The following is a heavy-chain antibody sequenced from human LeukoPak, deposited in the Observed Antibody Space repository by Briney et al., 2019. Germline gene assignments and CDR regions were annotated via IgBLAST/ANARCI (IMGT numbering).Heavy chain of an antibody. Sequence: PSETLSLTCTVSGGSISSGGYYWSWIRQHPGKGLEWIGYIYYSGSTYYNPSLKSRVTISVDTSKNQFSLKLSSVTAADTAVYYCARVRPPNYGDYGFDYWGQGTLVTVSS. J-gene: IGHJ4*02. V-gene: IGHV4-31*03. CDR2: IYYSGST. CDR3: ARVRPPNYGDYGFDY. CDR1: GGSISSGGYY. D-gene: IGHD4-17*01.